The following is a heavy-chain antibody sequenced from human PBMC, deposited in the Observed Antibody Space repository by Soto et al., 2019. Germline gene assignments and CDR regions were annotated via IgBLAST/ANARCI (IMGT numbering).Heavy chain of an antibody. D-gene: IGHD2-15*01. V-gene: IGHV3-21*01. CDR1: GFTFSSYS. Sequence: GGSLRLSCAASGFTFSSYSMNWVRQAPGKGLEWVSSISSSSSYIYYADSVKGRFTISRDNAKNSLYLQMNSLRAEDTAVYYCARDRDIVRIFDAFDIWGQGTMVTVSS. CDR3: ARDRDIVRIFDAFDI. J-gene: IGHJ3*02. CDR2: ISSSSSYI.